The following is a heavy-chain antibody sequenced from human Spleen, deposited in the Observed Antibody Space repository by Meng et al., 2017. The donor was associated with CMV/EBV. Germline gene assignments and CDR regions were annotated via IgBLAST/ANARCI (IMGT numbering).Heavy chain of an antibody. CDR2: ISYDGSNK. V-gene: IGHV3-30-3*01. CDR1: GFTFSSYA. J-gene: IGHJ4*02. CDR3: AGGYSVTDFDY. Sequence: QVQLVESGXGVVQPGRXLRLSCAASGFTFSSYAMHWVRQAPGKGLEWVAVISYDGSNKYYADSVKGRFTISRDNSKNTLYLQMNSLRAEDTAVYYCAGGYSVTDFDYWGQGTLVTVSS. D-gene: IGHD5/OR15-5a*01.